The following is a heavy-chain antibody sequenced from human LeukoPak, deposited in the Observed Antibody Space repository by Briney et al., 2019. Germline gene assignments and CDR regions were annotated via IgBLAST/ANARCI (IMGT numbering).Heavy chain of an antibody. CDR3: ARDRSYGSDKNGPHKV. CDR2: IWNDGSHP. D-gene: IGHD3-10*01. J-gene: IGHJ6*02. CDR1: GFMFSDYG. Sequence: GGSLRLSCAASGFMFSDYGIHWIRQGPGKGLEWTASIWNDGSHPYYADSVNGRITISRDNSKNIVYLVMNILRDEDTAVYYCARDRSYGSDKNGPHKVWGQGITVIVSS. V-gene: IGHV3-33*01.